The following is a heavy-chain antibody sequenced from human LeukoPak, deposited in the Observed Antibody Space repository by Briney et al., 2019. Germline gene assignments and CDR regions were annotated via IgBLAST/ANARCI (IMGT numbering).Heavy chain of an antibody. J-gene: IGHJ4*02. CDR1: GFTFSSYA. Sequence: GRSLRLSCAASGFTFSSYAMHWVRQAPGKGLEWVAVISYDGSNKYYADSVKGRFTISRDNSKNTLYLQMNSLRAEDTAVYYCARELLWFGELPSHPDYWGQGTLVTVSS. D-gene: IGHD3-10*01. CDR3: ARELLWFGELPSHPDY. CDR2: ISYDGSNK. V-gene: IGHV3-30-3*01.